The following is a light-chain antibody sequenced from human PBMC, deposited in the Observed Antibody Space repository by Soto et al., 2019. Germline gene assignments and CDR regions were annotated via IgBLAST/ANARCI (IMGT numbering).Light chain of an antibody. Sequence: EILLTQSPATLPVSPGERATLSCRASQSVGSNLAWFQQKPGQAPRLLIYGASSRATGIRDRFSGSGSGTDFTLTISRLEPEDFAVYYCQQYGSSPPGTFGQGTKVDI. CDR3: QQYGSSPPGT. V-gene: IGKV3-20*01. CDR1: QSVGSN. CDR2: GAS. J-gene: IGKJ1*01.